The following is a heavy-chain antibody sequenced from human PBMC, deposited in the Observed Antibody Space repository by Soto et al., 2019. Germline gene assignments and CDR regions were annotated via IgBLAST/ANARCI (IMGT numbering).Heavy chain of an antibody. CDR3: AKDHGFGEXLPQPGVYYYYYYGMDV. V-gene: IGHV3-23*01. Sequence: GGSLRLSCTASGFTFSSYAMSWVRQAPGKGLEWVSAISGSGGSTYYADSVKGRFTISRDNSKNTLYLQMNSLRAEDTAVYYCAKDHGFGEXLPQPGVYYYYYYGMDVWGQGTTVTVSS. CDR1: GFTFSSYA. D-gene: IGHD3-10*01. J-gene: IGHJ6*02. CDR2: ISGSGGST.